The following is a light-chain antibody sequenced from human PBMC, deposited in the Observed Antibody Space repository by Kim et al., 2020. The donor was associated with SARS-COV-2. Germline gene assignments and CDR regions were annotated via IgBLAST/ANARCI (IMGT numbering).Light chain of an antibody. CDR3: QQYNTWPRT. J-gene: IGKJ2*01. V-gene: IGKV3-15*01. CDR2: GAS. CDR1: QSVSTF. Sequence: EKVMTQSPATLSASPGERVTLSCRASQSVSTFLAWYQHKPGQAPRLLIYGASNRATGIPDRFSGSGSGTEFTLTISSLQSEDFGVYYCQQYNTWPRTFGQGTKLEF.